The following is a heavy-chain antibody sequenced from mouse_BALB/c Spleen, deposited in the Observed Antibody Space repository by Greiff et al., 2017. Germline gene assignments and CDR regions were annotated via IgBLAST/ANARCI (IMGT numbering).Heavy chain of an antibody. Sequence: EVQLQQSGPELVKPGASVKMSCKASGYTFTSYVMHWVKQKPGQGLEWIGYINPYNDGTKYNEKFKGKATLTSDKSSSTAYMELSSLTSEDSAVYYCARSGLWLPHYFDYWGQGTTLTVSS. CDR3: ARSGLWLPHYFDY. V-gene: IGHV1-14*01. D-gene: IGHD2-2*01. J-gene: IGHJ2*01. CDR1: GYTFTSYV. CDR2: INPYNDGT.